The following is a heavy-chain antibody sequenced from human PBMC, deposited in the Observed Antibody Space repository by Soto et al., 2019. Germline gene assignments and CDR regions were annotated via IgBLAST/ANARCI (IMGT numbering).Heavy chain of an antibody. CDR2: ISYDGSNK. Sequence: GGSLRLSCAASGFTFSSYAMHWVRQAPGKGLEWVAVISYDGSNKYYADSVKGRFTISRDNSKNTLYLQMNSLRAEDTAVYYCARDPPVNYYDSSGYYHAFDIWGQGTMVTVSS. CDR1: GFTFSSYA. CDR3: ARDPPVNYYDSSGYYHAFDI. D-gene: IGHD3-22*01. V-gene: IGHV3-30-3*01. J-gene: IGHJ3*02.